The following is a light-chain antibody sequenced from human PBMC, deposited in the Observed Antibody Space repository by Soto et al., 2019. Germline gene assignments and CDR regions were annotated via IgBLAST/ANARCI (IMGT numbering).Light chain of an antibody. Sequence: EIVMTQSPATLSVSPGERATLSCRASQSVSNNLAWYQKKPGQAPRLLIYGASTRATGIPARFSYSGSGTDFTLTISSLQSEDFAFYYCQQYNNWWTFGQGTRVDIK. J-gene: IGKJ1*01. V-gene: IGKV3-15*01. CDR1: QSVSNN. CDR2: GAS. CDR3: QQYNNWWT.